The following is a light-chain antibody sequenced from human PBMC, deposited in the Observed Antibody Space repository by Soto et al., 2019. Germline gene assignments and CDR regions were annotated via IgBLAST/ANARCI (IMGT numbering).Light chain of an antibody. V-gene: IGLV2-14*01. Sequence: QSVLTQPASVSGSPGQAITISCTGTSSDIGAYNYVSWYQQHPGKAPKLMIYEVTYRPSGVSNRFSGSKSGNTASLTISGLQPEDEADYYCSSYTTSSTLVFGTGTKVTVL. CDR3: SSYTTSSTLV. J-gene: IGLJ1*01. CDR1: SSDIGAYNY. CDR2: EVT.